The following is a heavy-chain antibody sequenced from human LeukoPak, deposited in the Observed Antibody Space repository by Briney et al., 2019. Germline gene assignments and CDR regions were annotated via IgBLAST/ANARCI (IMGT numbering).Heavy chain of an antibody. J-gene: IGHJ4*02. CDR3: APSMVTRYYFDY. V-gene: IGHV1-2*02. CDR1: GYTFTGYY. Sequence: ASVKVSCKASGYTFTGYYMHWVRQAPGQGLEWMGWINPNSGGTNYAQKFQGRVTMTRDTSISTAYMELSRLRSDDTAVYYCAPSMVTRYYFDYWGQGTLVTVSS. CDR2: INPNSGGT. D-gene: IGHD5-18*01.